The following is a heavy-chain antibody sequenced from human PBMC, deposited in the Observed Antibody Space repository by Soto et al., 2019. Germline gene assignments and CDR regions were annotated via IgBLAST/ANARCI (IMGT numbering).Heavy chain of an antibody. Sequence: EVQLVESGGGLVQPGGSLRLCCAASGFTFSSYSMNWIRQAPGKGLEWVSYISSSSSTIYYADSVKGRFTISRDNAKNSLYLQMNSLRAEDTAVYYCAREYDFLNWFDPWGQGTLVTVSS. CDR3: AREYDFLNWFDP. V-gene: IGHV3-48*01. J-gene: IGHJ5*02. CDR1: GFTFSSYS. CDR2: ISSSSSTI. D-gene: IGHD3-3*01.